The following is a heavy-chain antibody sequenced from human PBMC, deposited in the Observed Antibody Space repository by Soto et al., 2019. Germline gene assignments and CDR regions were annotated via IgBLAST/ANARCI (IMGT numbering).Heavy chain of an antibody. Sequence: QVQLQESGPGLVKPSETLSLTCTVSGGSISSYYWSWIRQPPGKGLEWIGYIYYSGSTNYNPSLTSRVTISVDTSKNQFSLKLSSVTAADTAVYYCARDVVTMVRGVIALRYFDLWGRGTLVTVSS. J-gene: IGHJ2*01. CDR3: ARDVVTMVRGVIALRYFDL. CDR1: GGSISSYY. V-gene: IGHV4-59*01. D-gene: IGHD3-10*01. CDR2: IYYSGST.